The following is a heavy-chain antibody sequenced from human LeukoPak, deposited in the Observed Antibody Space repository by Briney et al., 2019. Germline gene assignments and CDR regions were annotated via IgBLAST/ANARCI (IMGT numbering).Heavy chain of an antibody. CDR1: GFSVSSNY. V-gene: IGHV3-66*01. J-gene: IGHJ4*02. D-gene: IGHD3-22*01. CDR2: IYSGGSA. CDR3: AREAGLYDSSGYYLDY. Sequence: GGSLRLSCVVSGFSVSSNYMSWVRQAPGKGLEWVSVIYSGGSAYYADSVKGRFTISRDNSKNTLYLQMNSLRAEDTAVYHCAREAGLYDSSGYYLDYWGQGTLVTVSS.